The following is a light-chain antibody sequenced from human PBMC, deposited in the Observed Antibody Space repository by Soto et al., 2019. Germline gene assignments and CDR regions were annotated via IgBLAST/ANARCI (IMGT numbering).Light chain of an antibody. CDR1: SSDVGGHNY. CDR2: DVS. J-gene: IGLJ1*01. CDR3: SSYTSSSTLDYV. Sequence: QSVLPQPASVSGSPGQSITISCTGTSSDVGGHNYVSWYQQHPGKAPKLMIYDVSNRPSGVSNRFSGSKSGNTASLTISGLQAEDEADYYCSSYTSSSTLDYVFGTGTKVTVL. V-gene: IGLV2-14*01.